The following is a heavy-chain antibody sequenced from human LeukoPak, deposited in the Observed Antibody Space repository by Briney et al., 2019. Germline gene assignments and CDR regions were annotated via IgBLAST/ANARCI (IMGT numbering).Heavy chain of an antibody. D-gene: IGHD3-10*01. Sequence: GGSLRLSCAASGFTFSSYGMHWVRQAPGKGLEWVAVISYDGSNKYYADSVKGRFTISRDNSKNTLYLQMNSLRAEDTAAYYCAKVQGITMVRGVISNWGQGTLVTVSS. CDR2: ISYDGSNK. J-gene: IGHJ4*02. V-gene: IGHV3-30*18. CDR1: GFTFSSYG. CDR3: AKVQGITMVRGVISN.